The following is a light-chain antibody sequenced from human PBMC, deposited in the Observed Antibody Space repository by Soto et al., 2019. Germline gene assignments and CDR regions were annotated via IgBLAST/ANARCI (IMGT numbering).Light chain of an antibody. Sequence: QSALTQPASVSGSPGQSITISCTGTSSDVGSYNVVSWYQQHPGKAPKLMIYEGSKRPSGVSNRFSGSKSGNTASLTISGLQAEDEADYYFCSYVGSSTLLFGGGTKLTVL. CDR3: CSYVGSSTLL. CDR2: EGS. V-gene: IGLV2-23*01. CDR1: SSDVGSYNV. J-gene: IGLJ2*01.